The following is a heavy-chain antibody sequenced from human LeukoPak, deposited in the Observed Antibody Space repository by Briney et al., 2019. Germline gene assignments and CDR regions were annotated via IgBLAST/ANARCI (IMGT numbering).Heavy chain of an antibody. CDR3: ARGRDWNYAFDY. V-gene: IGHV1-18*01. CDR2: ISTYNGNT. Sequence: ASVKVSCKASGDTFTSYGITWVRQAPGQGLEWMGWISTYNGNTNYAQKLQGRVTMTTDTSTSTAYMELRSLKSDDTAVYYCARGRDWNYAFDYWGQGTLVTVSS. D-gene: IGHD1-7*01. CDR1: GDTFTSYG. J-gene: IGHJ4*02.